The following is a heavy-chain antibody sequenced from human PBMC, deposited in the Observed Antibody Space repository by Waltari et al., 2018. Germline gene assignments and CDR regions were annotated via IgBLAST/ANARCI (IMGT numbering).Heavy chain of an antibody. CDR2: ISSSSSYI. V-gene: IGHV3-21*01. CDR1: AFTFSIHN. J-gene: IGHJ6*02. D-gene: IGHD3-10*01. Sequence: EVQVVVYGGGLVRPAGSLRLSCVASAFTFSIHNINWIRLASVQGLTWVPSISSSSSYIYYEDSVKGRFTISRDNAKNSLYLQMNSLRAEDTAVYYCARDQNGSGSYVFYYYYGMDVWGQGTTVTVSS. CDR3: ARDQNGSGSYVFYYYYGMDV.